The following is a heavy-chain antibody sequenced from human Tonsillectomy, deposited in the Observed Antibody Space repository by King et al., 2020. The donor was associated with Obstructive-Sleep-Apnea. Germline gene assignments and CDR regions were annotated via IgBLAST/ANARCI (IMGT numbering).Heavy chain of an antibody. CDR2: IYYSGST. J-gene: IGHJ3*02. D-gene: IGHD3-9*01. CDR1: GGSISSYY. V-gene: IGHV4-59*01. CDR3: ARAAGYYDAFDM. Sequence: HVQLQESGPGLVKPSETLSLTCTVSGGSISSYYWSWIRQPPGKGLEWIGYIYYSGSTNYNPSLKSRVTISVDTSKNQFSLKLTSVTAADTAVYFCARAAGYYDAFDMWGQGTMVTVSS.